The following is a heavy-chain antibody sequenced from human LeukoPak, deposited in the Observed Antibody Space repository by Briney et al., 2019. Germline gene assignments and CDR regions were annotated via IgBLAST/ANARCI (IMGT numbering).Heavy chain of an antibody. Sequence: ASVKVSCKCSGYTFTSYGLSWVRQAPGQGLEWMGWISAYNGNTIYAQKLQGRVTLTTDTSTSTAYMGLRSLRSDDTAVYYCARPTSIIPASNIYYYYYAMDVWGQGTTVTVSS. CDR3: ARPTSIIPASNIYYYYYAMDV. D-gene: IGHD2-2*01. J-gene: IGHJ6*02. V-gene: IGHV1-18*01. CDR1: GYTFTSYG. CDR2: ISAYNGNT.